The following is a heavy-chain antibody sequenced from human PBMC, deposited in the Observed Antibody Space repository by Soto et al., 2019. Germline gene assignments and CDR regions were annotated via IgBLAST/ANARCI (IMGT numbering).Heavy chain of an antibody. Sequence: EVQLLESGGGLVQPGGSLRLSCVASGFTFKTFPMSWVRQAPGKGLDWVSSIIHSDGDDITYYADSVKCRFTISRDSSKNTLYLQMNRLRADDAAIYYCVKGEWGEYWAQGALVTFSS. CDR3: VKGEWGEY. CDR2: IIHSDGDDIT. V-gene: IGHV3-23*01. CDR1: GFTFKTFP. J-gene: IGHJ4*02. D-gene: IGHD3-16*01.